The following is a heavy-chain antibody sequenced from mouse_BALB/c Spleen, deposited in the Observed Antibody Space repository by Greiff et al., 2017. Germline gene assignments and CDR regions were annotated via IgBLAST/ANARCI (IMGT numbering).Heavy chain of an antibody. Sequence: EVKLQESGGGLVKPGGSLKLSCAASGFTFSSYAMSWVRQTPEKRLEWVATISSGGSYTYYPDSVKGRFTISRDNAKNTLYLQMSSLRSEDTAMYYCARQGHGNFYFDVWGAGTTVTVSS. J-gene: IGHJ1*01. D-gene: IGHD2-1*01. CDR2: ISSGGSYT. CDR1: GFTFSSYA. CDR3: ARQGHGNFYFDV. V-gene: IGHV5-9-3*01.